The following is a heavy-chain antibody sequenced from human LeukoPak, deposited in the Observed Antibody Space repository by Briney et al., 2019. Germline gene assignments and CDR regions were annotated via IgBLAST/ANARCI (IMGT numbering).Heavy chain of an antibody. V-gene: IGHV3-23*01. D-gene: IGHD2-2*01. CDR1: GFTFSSYA. J-gene: IGHJ4*02. CDR2: ISGSGGST. Sequence: GGSLRLSCAASGFTFSSYAMSWVRQALGKGLEWVSAISGSGGSTYYADSVKGRFTISRDNSKNTLYLKMNSLRAEDTAVYYCAKVSAAEYYFDYWGQGTLVTVSS. CDR3: AKVSAAEYYFDY.